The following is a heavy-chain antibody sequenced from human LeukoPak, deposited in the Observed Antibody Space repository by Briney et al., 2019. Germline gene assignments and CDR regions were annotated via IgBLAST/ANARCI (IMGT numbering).Heavy chain of an antibody. CDR3: AIYYYDSSGYYYGEYFQH. CDR2: IIPIFGTA. J-gene: IGHJ1*01. D-gene: IGHD3-22*01. CDR1: GGTFSSYA. Sequence: ASVKVSCKASGGTFSSYAIRWMRQAPGQGLEWMGGIIPIFGTANYAQKFQGRVTITTDESTSTAYMELSSLRSEDTAVYYCAIYYYDSSGYYYGEYFQHWGQGTLVTVSS. V-gene: IGHV1-69*05.